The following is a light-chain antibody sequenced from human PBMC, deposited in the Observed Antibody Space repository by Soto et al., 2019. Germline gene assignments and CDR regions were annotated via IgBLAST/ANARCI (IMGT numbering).Light chain of an antibody. CDR3: KQYYVNPWT. CDR1: RDVGSD. J-gene: IGKJ1*01. V-gene: IGKV1-17*01. CDR2: AAS. Sequence: QMTQSPSSLSASVGEKIIITCRASRDVGSDVSWYQQKPGQAPKLLIYAASNLYTGVQSRFSGSGSGTEFTLTIRSLQPDDFATYYCKQYYVNPWTFGQGTKVDIK.